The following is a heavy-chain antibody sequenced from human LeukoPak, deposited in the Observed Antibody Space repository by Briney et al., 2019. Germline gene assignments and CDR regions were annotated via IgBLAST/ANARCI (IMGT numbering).Heavy chain of an antibody. V-gene: IGHV3-21*01. CDR1: GFTFEINT. J-gene: IGHJ4*02. CDR2: ITSTSHL. D-gene: IGHD3-22*01. Sequence: GGSLRLSCAASGFTFEINTMNWVRQAPGKGLEWVSSITSTSHLYYADSVRGRFTVSRDNAKNPLYLQMNSLRAEDTAVYYCAKDTYYFESIGSPRPALYDNWGQGTLVTVSS. CDR3: AKDTYYFESIGSPRPALYDN.